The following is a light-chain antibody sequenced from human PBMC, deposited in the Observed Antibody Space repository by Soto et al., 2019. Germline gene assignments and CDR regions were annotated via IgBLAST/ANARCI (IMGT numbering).Light chain of an antibody. CDR1: QSVTSNY. CDR3: QQYDTSPA. Sequence: EIVLTQSPGTLSLSPGDRATLSCRASQSVTSNYLAWYQQKPGQAPRLLTKGASRRATDIPDRFSGSGSGTDFTLTISRLEPEDFAVYYCQQYDTSPAFGQGTKVEIK. V-gene: IGKV3-20*01. J-gene: IGKJ1*01. CDR2: GAS.